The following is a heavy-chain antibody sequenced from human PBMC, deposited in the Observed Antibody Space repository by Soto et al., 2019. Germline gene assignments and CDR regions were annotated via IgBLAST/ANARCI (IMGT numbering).Heavy chain of an antibody. CDR3: AKDSRDGYSYHYFYYGMDV. J-gene: IGHJ6*02. Sequence: QEQVVESGGGVVQPGRSLRLSCAASGFTFSNYAMHWVRQAPGKGLEWVAVISYDESIKYYADSVKGRFTISRDNSKNTLYLQMNSLRGEDTAVYYCAKDSRDGYSYHYFYYGMDVWGQGTTVTVFS. V-gene: IGHV3-30*18. CDR1: GFTFSNYA. D-gene: IGHD5-18*01. CDR2: ISYDESIK.